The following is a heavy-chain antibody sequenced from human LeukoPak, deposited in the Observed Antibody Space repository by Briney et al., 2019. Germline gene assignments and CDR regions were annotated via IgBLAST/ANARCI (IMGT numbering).Heavy chain of an antibody. CDR3: ARDAGYSYGYSYFDY. Sequence: SETLSLTCAVSGGSISSGGYSWSWIRQPPGKGLEWIGYIYHSGSTYYNPSLKSRVTISVDRSKNQFSLKLSSVTAADTAVYYCARDAGYSYGYSYFDYWGQGTLVTVSS. J-gene: IGHJ4*02. CDR1: GGSISSGGYS. D-gene: IGHD5-18*01. CDR2: IYHSGST. V-gene: IGHV4-30-2*01.